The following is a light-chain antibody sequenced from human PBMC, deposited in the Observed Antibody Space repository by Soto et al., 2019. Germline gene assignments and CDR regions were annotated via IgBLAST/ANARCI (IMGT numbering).Light chain of an antibody. CDR3: QQYYSTPLT. CDR1: QSVLYSSNNKKY. J-gene: IGKJ4*01. V-gene: IGKV4-1*01. CDR2: WAS. Sequence: DIVMTQSPASLAVSLGERATINCRSSQSVLYSSNNKKYLAWYQQKPGQPPKLLIYWASARESGVPDRFSGSGSGTDFTLTISILQAEDVAVYYCQQYYSTPLTFGGGTKVDIK.